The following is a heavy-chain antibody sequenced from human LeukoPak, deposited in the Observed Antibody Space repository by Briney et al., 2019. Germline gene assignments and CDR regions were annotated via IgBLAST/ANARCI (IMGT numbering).Heavy chain of an antibody. J-gene: IGHJ2*01. D-gene: IGHD7-27*01. CDR2: ISSSSSYI. CDR3: ARGMGIDFDL. Sequence: KTGGSLRLSCAASGFTFSSYSMNWVRQAPGKGLEWVSSISSSSSYIYYADSVEGRFTISRDNAKNSLYLQMNSLRAEDTAVYYCARGMGIDFDLWGRGTLVTVSS. CDR1: GFTFSSYS. V-gene: IGHV3-21*01.